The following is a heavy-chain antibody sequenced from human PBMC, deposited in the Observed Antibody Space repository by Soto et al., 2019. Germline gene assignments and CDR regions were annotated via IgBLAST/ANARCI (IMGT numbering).Heavy chain of an antibody. D-gene: IGHD6-19*01. J-gene: IGHJ4*02. Sequence: ASVKVSCKASGYTFTSYAMHWVRQAPGQRLEWMGWINAGNGNTKYSQKFQGRVTITRDTSASTAYMELSSLRSEDTAVYYCARGGSSGWYSTHFDYWGQGTLVTVSS. V-gene: IGHV1-3*01. CDR2: INAGNGNT. CDR3: ARGGSSGWYSTHFDY. CDR1: GYTFTSYA.